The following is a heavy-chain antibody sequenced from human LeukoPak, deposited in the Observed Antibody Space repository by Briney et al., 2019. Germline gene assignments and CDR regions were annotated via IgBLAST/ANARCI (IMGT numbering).Heavy chain of an antibody. CDR3: TTAVITTTFDS. Sequence: GGSLRLSCAASGFTFINAWMIWVRQAPGKGLEWVGRIKSKTDGGTTDYAAPVKDRFTISRDDSKNTLYLQMNSLKTEDTAVYYCTTAVITTTFDSWGQGTLVTVSS. J-gene: IGHJ4*02. CDR2: IKSKTDGGTT. CDR1: GFTFINAW. D-gene: IGHD4-23*01. V-gene: IGHV3-15*07.